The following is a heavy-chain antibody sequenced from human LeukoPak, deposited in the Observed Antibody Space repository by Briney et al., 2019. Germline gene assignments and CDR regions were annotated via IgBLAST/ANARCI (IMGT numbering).Heavy chain of an antibody. CDR1: GFTFSSYS. V-gene: IGHV3-21*01. J-gene: IGHJ4*02. D-gene: IGHD2-15*01. CDR3: ARDCCRGGSCYSCFDC. Sequence: SGGSLRLSCAASGFTFSSYSMNWVRQAPGKGLEWVSSISSSSSYIYYADSVEGRFTISRDNAKNSLYLQMNSLRAEDTAVYYCARDCCRGGSCYSCFDCWGQGTLVTVSS. CDR2: ISSSSSYI.